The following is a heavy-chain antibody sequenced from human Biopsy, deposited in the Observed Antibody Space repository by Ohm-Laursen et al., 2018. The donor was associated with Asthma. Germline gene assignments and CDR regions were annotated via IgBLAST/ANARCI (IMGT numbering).Heavy chain of an antibody. Sequence: SLRLSCAASGITFSTYGMHWVRQAPGKGLEWVSFIWYDGRKKTYADSVKGRFTISRDNSKNSLHLQMNSLRAEDTAVYFCARFVQAEEGVFWGRGTRVTVSS. D-gene: IGHD2-15*01. CDR2: IWYDGRKK. J-gene: IGHJ4*02. V-gene: IGHV3-33*01. CDR1: GITFSTYG. CDR3: ARFVQAEEGVF.